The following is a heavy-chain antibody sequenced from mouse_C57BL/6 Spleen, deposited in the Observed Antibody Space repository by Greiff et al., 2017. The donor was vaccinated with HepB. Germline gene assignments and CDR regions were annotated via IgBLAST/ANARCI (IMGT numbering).Heavy chain of an antibody. J-gene: IGHJ1*03. V-gene: IGHV1-50*01. Sequence: QVQLQQPGAELVKPGASVKLSCKASGYTFTSYWMQWVKQRPGQGLEWIGEIDPSDSYTNYNQKFKGKATLTVDTSSSTAYMQLSSLTSEDSAVYYCAKYPQDGRKYFDVWGTGTTVTVSS. CDR3: AKYPQDGRKYFDV. CDR1: GYTFTSYW. D-gene: IGHD1-1*01. CDR2: IDPSDSYT.